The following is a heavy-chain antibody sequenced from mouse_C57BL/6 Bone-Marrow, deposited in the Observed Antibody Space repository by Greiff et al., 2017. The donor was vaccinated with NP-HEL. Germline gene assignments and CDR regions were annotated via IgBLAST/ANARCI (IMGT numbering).Heavy chain of an antibody. D-gene: IGHD1-1*02. V-gene: IGHV5-6*01. CDR1: GFTFSSYG. CDR2: ISSGGSYT. Sequence: EVQLVESGGDLVKPGGSLKLSCAASGFTFSSYGMYWVRQTPDKRLEWVATISSGGSYTYYPDSVKERFTISRDNAKNTLYLQISSLKSEDAAMYYCARHWCPWFAYWGQGTLVTVSA. CDR3: ARHWCPWFAY. J-gene: IGHJ3*01.